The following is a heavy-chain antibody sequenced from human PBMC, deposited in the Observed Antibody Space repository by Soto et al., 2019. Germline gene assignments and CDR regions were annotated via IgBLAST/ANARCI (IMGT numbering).Heavy chain of an antibody. J-gene: IGHJ4*02. CDR1: GFTFSSYG. Sequence: PGGSLRLSCAASGFTFSSYGMHWVRQAPGKGLEWVAVISYDGSNKYYADSVKGRFTISRDNSKNTLYLQMNSLRAEDTAVYYCAKDLYYYDRGGPFDYWGQGTLVTVSS. D-gene: IGHD3-22*01. CDR3: AKDLYYYDRGGPFDY. CDR2: ISYDGSNK. V-gene: IGHV3-30*18.